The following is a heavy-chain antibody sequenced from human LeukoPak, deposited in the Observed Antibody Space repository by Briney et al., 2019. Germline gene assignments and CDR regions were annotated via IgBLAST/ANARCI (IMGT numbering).Heavy chain of an antibody. J-gene: IGHJ4*02. Sequence: PSETLSLTCAVYGGSFSGYYWSWIRQSPGKGLEWIGEINHSGSTNYNPSLKSRVTISVDTSKNQFSLKLSSVTAADTAVYYCARGRIAVAGDFDYWGQGTLVTVSS. CDR3: ARGRIAVAGDFDY. D-gene: IGHD6-19*01. CDR1: GGSFSGYY. V-gene: IGHV4-34*01. CDR2: INHSGST.